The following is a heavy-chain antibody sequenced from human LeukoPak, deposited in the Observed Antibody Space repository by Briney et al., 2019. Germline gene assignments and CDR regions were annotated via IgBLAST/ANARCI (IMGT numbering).Heavy chain of an antibody. V-gene: IGHV3-49*03. CDR2: IRSKAYGGTA. D-gene: IGHD3-9*01. Sequence: RSLRLSCTASGFTFGDHSVSWFRQAPGKGLEWVGFIRSKAYGGTAEYAASVKGRFTISRDDSKSVAYLQMDSLKTEDTAVYYCTREIRYFDWFQADYWGQGTLVTVSS. J-gene: IGHJ4*02. CDR1: GFTFGDHS. CDR3: TREIRYFDWFQADY.